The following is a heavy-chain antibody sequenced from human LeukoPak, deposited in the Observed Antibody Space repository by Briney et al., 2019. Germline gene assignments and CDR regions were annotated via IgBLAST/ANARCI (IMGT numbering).Heavy chain of an antibody. V-gene: IGHV3-48*03. CDR2: MTTSGSAM. CDR3: VRNGGGLDV. J-gene: IGHJ3*01. D-gene: IGHD2-15*01. CDR1: GFIFSTYE. Sequence: GGSLRLSCVASGFIFSTYEVIWVCQAPGKGLEWVSYMTTSGSAMSYLDSVKGRFTISRDNAKNSLYLQMNSLRAEDTAVYYCVRNGGGLDVWGQGTLVTVSS.